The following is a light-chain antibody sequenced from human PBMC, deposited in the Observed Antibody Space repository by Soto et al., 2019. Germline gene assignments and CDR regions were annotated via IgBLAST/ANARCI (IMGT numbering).Light chain of an antibody. Sequence: EIVLTQSPATLSLSPGERATLSCRASQSVGSYLAWYQQKPGQAPRLLIYDASNRATGIPARFSGSGSGTDFTLTISSLGPEDFAVYYCQQRSSWPHTFGQGTKREIK. CDR3: QQRSSWPHT. CDR1: QSVGSY. CDR2: DAS. J-gene: IGKJ2*01. V-gene: IGKV3-11*01.